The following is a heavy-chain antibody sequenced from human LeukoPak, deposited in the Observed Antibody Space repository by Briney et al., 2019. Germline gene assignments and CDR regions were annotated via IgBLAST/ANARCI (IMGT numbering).Heavy chain of an antibody. CDR2: INPHSGDT. J-gene: IGHJ3*02. D-gene: IGHD1-1*01. Sequence: ASVKVPCKASEYTFTGYYLHWVRQAPGQGLEWMGWINPHSGDTGYAQKFQGRVTMTRDTSISTAYMELSRLRSDDTAVYYCARHGATYNWARGHTAFDIWGQGTMVTVSS. V-gene: IGHV1-2*02. CDR3: ARHGATYNWARGHTAFDI. CDR1: EYTFTGYY.